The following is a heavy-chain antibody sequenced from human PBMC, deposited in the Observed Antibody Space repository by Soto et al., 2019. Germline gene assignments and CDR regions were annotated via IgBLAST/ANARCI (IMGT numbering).Heavy chain of an antibody. CDR2: IIPILDSA. J-gene: IGHJ6*04. CDR1: GGTFDNYA. V-gene: IGHV1-69*12. Sequence: QVQLVQSGAEVKKPGSSVKVSCKASGGTFDNYAITWVRQAPGQGLEWMAGIIPILDSANYAEKFQDRVTITADESPGTAYMEVRSLRSEGTAVYYCARTYHYASGGKTYFYYGMDVWGKGPTVTVSS. D-gene: IGHD3-22*01. CDR3: ARTYHYASGGKTYFYYGMDV.